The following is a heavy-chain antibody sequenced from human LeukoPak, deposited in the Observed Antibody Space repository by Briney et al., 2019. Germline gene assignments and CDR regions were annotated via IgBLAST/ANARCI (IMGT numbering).Heavy chain of an antibody. V-gene: IGHV6-1*01. CDR1: GDSVSSNSAA. Sequence: PSQTLSLTCAISGDSVSSNSAAWNWIRQSPSRGLEWLGRTYYRSKWYNDYAVSAKSRIIIKPDTSKNHFSLQLNSVTPEDTAVYYCARGDYYDSSGSPFDYWGQGTLVTVSS. D-gene: IGHD3-22*01. CDR3: ARGDYYDSSGSPFDY. CDR2: TYYRSKWYN. J-gene: IGHJ4*02.